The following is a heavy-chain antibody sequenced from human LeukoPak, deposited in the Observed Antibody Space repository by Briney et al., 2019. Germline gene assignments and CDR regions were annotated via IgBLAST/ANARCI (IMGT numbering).Heavy chain of an antibody. V-gene: IGHV3-21*01. CDR1: VFTFSSYS. CDR2: ISSSSSYI. Sequence: GVPLRLSCAASVFTFSSYSMNWVRQAPGRGLEWVSSISSSSSYIYYADSVKGRFTISRDNAKNSVYLQMNSLRAEDTAVYYCARDIVGATRAWAFDIWGQGTMVTVSS. CDR3: ARDIVGATRAWAFDI. D-gene: IGHD1-26*01. J-gene: IGHJ3*02.